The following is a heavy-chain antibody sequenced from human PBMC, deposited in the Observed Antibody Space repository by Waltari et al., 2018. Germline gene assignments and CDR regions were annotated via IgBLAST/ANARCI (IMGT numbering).Heavy chain of an antibody. CDR3: ARDGPSELRCLEWVFVY. V-gene: IGHV1-69*08. Sequence: QVQLVQSGAEVKKPGSSVKVSCKASGGTFSSYTISWVRQAPGQGLEWMGRIIPILGIANYAQKFQGRVTITADKSTSTAYMELSSLRSEDTAVYYCARDGPSELRCLEWVFVYWGQGTLVTVSS. D-gene: IGHD3-3*01. CDR2: IIPILGIA. CDR1: GGTFSSYT. J-gene: IGHJ4*02.